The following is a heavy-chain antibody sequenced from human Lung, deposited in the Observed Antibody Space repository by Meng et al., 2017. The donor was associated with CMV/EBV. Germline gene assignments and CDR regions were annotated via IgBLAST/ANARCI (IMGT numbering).Heavy chain of an antibody. J-gene: IGHJ5*02. CDR1: GYSISSGYY. V-gene: IGHV4-38-2*02. Sequence: SETLSLXCTVSGYSISSGYYWGWIRQPPGKGLEWIGSIYHSGSTYYNPSLKSRVTISVDTSKNQFSLKVSSVTAADTAVYHCARSSSTVFWVDPWGQGTLVTVSS. D-gene: IGHD4-11*01. CDR2: IYHSGST. CDR3: ARSSSTVFWVDP.